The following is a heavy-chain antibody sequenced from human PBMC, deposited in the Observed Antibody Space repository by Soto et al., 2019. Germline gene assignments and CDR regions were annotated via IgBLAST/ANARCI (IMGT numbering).Heavy chain of an antibody. J-gene: IGHJ4*02. CDR1: GFAFSSYW. CDR2: IDNDATTT. D-gene: IGHD3-16*01. Sequence: GGSLRLSCAASGFAFSSYWIHWVRQVPGKGLVWVSRIDNDATTTRYADSVRGRFTISRDNAKNTVYLQMNSLRAEDTAVYYCARDGGAGTPFDYWGQGTLVTVSS. V-gene: IGHV3-74*01. CDR3: ARDGGAGTPFDY.